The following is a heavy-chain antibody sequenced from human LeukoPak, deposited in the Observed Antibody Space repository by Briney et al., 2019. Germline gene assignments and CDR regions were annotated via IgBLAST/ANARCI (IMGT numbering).Heavy chain of an antibody. CDR3: AKDSDSSGWYYYYMDV. CDR1: GFTFSSYA. D-gene: IGHD6-19*01. CDR2: ISGSGGST. Sequence: PGGSLRLSXAASGFTFSSYAMSWVRQAPGKGLEWVSAISGSGGSTYYADSVKGRFTISRDNSKNTLYLQMKSLRAEDTAVYYCAKDSDSSGWYYYYMDVWGKGTTVTVSS. V-gene: IGHV3-23*01. J-gene: IGHJ6*03.